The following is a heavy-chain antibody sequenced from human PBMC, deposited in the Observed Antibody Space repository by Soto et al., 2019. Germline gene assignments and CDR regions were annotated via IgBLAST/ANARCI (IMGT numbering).Heavy chain of an antibody. CDR2: IIPIFGTT. CDR3: ARLHSHGTYGMDV. Sequence: GASVKVSCKASGGSFTYTLSWVRQAPGQGLEWMGGIIPIFGTTNYAQKFQGRVTITADESTKTAYMELSTLRSEDTGVYYCARLHSHGTYGMDVWGQGTTVTVSS. V-gene: IGHV1-69*13. D-gene: IGHD5-18*01. CDR1: GGSFTYT. J-gene: IGHJ6*02.